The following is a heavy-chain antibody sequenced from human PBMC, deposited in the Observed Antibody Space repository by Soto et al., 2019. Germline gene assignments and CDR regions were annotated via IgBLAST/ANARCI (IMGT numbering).Heavy chain of an antibody. CDR1: GGSFSGYY. V-gene: IGHV4-34*01. J-gene: IGHJ4*02. CDR3: ARGYGRKFDY. Sequence: PSETLSLTCAVYGGSFSGYYWSGIRQPPGKGLEWIGEVNHSGSTNYNPSLKSRVTISVDTSKNQFSLKLSSVTAADTTVYYCARGYGRKFDYWGQGTLVTVSS. D-gene: IGHD3-10*01. CDR2: VNHSGST.